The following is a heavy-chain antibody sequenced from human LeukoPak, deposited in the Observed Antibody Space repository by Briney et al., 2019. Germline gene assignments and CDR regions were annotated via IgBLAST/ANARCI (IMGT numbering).Heavy chain of an antibody. D-gene: IGHD3-22*01. Sequence: GGSLRLSCAASGFTFSSYGMHWVRQAPGKGLEWVAVISYDGSNKYYADSVKGRFTISRDNSKNTLYPQMNSLRAEDTAVYYCAKLYYYDSSGYYGTDSLDAFDIWGQGTMVTVSS. CDR2: ISYDGSNK. CDR1: GFTFSSYG. J-gene: IGHJ3*02. V-gene: IGHV3-30*18. CDR3: AKLYYYDSSGYYGTDSLDAFDI.